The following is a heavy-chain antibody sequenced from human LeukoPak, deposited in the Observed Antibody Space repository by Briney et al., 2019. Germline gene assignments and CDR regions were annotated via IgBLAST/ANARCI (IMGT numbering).Heavy chain of an antibody. V-gene: IGHV4-59*01. Sequence: SEALSLTCTVSGGSISSYYWSWIRQPPGKGLEWIGYIYYSGSTNYNPSLKSRVTISVDTSKNRFSLKLSSVTAADTAVYYCARDPLMGSGPFDYWGQGTLVTVSS. J-gene: IGHJ4*02. CDR1: GGSISSYY. CDR2: IYYSGST. D-gene: IGHD2-15*01. CDR3: ARDPLMGSGPFDY.